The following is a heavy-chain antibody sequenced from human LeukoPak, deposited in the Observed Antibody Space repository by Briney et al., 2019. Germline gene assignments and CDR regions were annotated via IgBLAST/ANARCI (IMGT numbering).Heavy chain of an antibody. CDR1: GGSISSGGYS. CDR3: ARVVVPRGVNYYYYYMDV. D-gene: IGHD2-2*01. J-gene: IGHJ6*03. V-gene: IGHV4-30-4*07. CDR2: IYYSVNT. Sequence: PSETLSLTCAVSGGSISSGGYSWSWIRQPPGKGLEWIGYIYYSVNTYYSPSLKSRVTISVDTSKNQFSLKLSSVTAADTAVYYCARVVVPRGVNYYYYYMDVWGKGTTVTVSS.